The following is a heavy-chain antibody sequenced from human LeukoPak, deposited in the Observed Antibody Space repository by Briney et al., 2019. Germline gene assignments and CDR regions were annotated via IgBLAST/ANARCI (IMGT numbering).Heavy chain of an antibody. J-gene: IGHJ6*03. Sequence: GGSLRLSCAASGFTFSNYGMHWVRQAPGKGLEWVAFINYDGSNKHNADSVKGRFTISRDNSKKTLYLQMNSLRAEDTDVYYCAKDGAYYDFWSGYYGDNYYYYMDVWGKGTTVTVSS. CDR2: INYDGSNK. CDR3: AKDGAYYDFWSGYYGDNYYYYMDV. D-gene: IGHD3-3*01. CDR1: GFTFSNYG. V-gene: IGHV3-30*02.